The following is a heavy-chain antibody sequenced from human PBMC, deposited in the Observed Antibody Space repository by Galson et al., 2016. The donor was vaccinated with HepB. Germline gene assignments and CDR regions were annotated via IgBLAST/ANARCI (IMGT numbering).Heavy chain of an antibody. D-gene: IGHD2-8*02. V-gene: IGHV4-59*01. CDR3: ARDRTDCAGGICYSYFDY. CDR2: IYYRGST. Sequence: ETLSLICSVSGDSINTYYWSWIRQSPGKGLEWIGYIYYRGSTNYNPSLSSRVTISVDTSKNQFSLKLGSVTAADTAVYYCARDRTDCAGGICYSYFDYWGQGTRVTVSS. J-gene: IGHJ4*02. CDR1: GDSINTYY.